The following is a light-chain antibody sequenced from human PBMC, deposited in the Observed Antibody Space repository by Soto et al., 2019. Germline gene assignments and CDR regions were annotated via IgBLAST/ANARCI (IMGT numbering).Light chain of an antibody. CDR3: QQYHHWPPIT. V-gene: IGKV3-15*01. Sequence: DIVMTQSPATLAVSPGETATLSCRASQNIDIKLVWYQQKPGQAPSLLIFRASTRATGIPARFSGSGSGTEFTLTISSLQSEDVAVYYCQQYHHWPPITFGQGTRLEIK. CDR2: RAS. CDR1: QNIDIK. J-gene: IGKJ5*01.